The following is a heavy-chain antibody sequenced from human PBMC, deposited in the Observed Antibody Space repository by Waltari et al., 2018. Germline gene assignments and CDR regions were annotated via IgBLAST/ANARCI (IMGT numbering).Heavy chain of an antibody. CDR2: ISFIDAT. CDR3: AKPFYNWDDPLVS. CDR1: GFTFHSYA. J-gene: IGHJ5*02. Sequence: EVQLLESGGELGQAGGSRSLSCGISGFTFHSYAINWVRRAPGTGLQWVAAISFIDATFHADSVKGRFTISRDTSKDTVYLQMNSLRADDTAVYYCAKPFYNWDDPLVSWGQGTPVTVSS. D-gene: IGHD1-20*01. V-gene: IGHV3-23*01.